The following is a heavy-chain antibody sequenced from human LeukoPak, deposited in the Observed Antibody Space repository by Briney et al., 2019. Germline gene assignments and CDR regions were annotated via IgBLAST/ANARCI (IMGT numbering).Heavy chain of an antibody. D-gene: IGHD3-10*01. CDR1: GFTFSSYW. CDR3: ARVMVRGVPALGY. Sequence: GGSLRLSCAASGFTFSSYWMHWVRQASGKGLVWVSRINSDGSSTTYADSVKGRFTISRDNAKNTLYLQMNSLRAEDTAVYYCARVMVRGVPALGYWGQGTLVTVSS. CDR2: INSDGSST. V-gene: IGHV3-74*01. J-gene: IGHJ4*02.